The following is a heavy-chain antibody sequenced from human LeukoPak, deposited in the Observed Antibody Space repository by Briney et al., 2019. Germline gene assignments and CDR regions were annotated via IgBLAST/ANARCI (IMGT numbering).Heavy chain of an antibody. J-gene: IGHJ4*02. D-gene: IGHD3-22*01. Sequence: ASVKVSCKASGYTFTSYDFNWVRQAPGQGLVWMGWVTPYSGNRAYAQKFQGRVTMTTNTSISTAYMELNSLTSDDTAVYFCTRSGATRGYYGAYWGQGTLVTVSS. CDR2: VTPYSGNR. CDR3: TRSGATRGYYGAY. V-gene: IGHV1-8*01. CDR1: GYTFTSYD.